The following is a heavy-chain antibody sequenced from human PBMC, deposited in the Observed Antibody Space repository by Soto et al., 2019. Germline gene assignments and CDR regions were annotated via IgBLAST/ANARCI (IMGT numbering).Heavy chain of an antibody. J-gene: IGHJ1*01. CDR1: GGSFSGYY. Sequence: QVQLQQWGAGLLKPSETLSLTCAVYGGSFSGYYWSWIRQPPGKGLEWVGEINHSGRTNYNPSLKSRVTISVDTSKNQFSLKLSSVTAADTAVYYCARARYYDYIWGSYREGAEYFQHWGQGTLVTVSS. CDR2: INHSGRT. V-gene: IGHV4-34*01. CDR3: ARARYYDYIWGSYREGAEYFQH. D-gene: IGHD3-16*02.